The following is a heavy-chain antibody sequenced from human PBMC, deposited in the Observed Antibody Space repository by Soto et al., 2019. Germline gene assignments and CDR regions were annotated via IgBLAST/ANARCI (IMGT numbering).Heavy chain of an antibody. V-gene: IGHV4-59*01. CDR2: MYYSGST. CDR3: ARDLVWAARPFYGMDV. J-gene: IGHJ6*02. CDR1: NGSISTYY. Sequence: ESLSLTCTVSNGSISTYYWSWIRQRPGKGLEWIGQMYYSGSTKWNPSLTSRVTRTEDRSKKQSSRKLRSVTAADTAVYYCARDLVWAARPFYGMDVWPQGTPVTVSS. D-gene: IGHD2-8*02.